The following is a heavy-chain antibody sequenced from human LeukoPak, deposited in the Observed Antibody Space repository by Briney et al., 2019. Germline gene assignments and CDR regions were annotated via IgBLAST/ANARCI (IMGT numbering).Heavy chain of an antibody. CDR1: GFTFSSYA. D-gene: IGHD4-17*01. CDR3: ARALRANDY. V-gene: IGHV3-30-3*01. J-gene: IGHJ4*02. CDR2: ISYDGSNK. Sequence: GGSLRLSCAASGFTFSSYAMHWVRQAPGKGLEWVAVISYDGSNKYYADSVKGRFTISRDNAKNSLYLQMNSLRAEDTAVYYCARALRANDYWGQGTLVTVSS.